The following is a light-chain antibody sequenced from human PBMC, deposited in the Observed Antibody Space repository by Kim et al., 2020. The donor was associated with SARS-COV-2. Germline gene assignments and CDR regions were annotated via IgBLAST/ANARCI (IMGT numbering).Light chain of an antibody. CDR1: QRINNN. J-gene: IGKJ4*02. Sequence: EIVMTQSPAARSVSPGEGVTLSCRASQRINNNLAWYHQKPGQAPRLVIYGASTRATGIPARFSGSGSGTEFTLTISSLQPEDSAVYYCQQYYLWPRTFGVGTKLEI. CDR2: GAS. CDR3: QQYYLWPRT. V-gene: IGKV3-15*01.